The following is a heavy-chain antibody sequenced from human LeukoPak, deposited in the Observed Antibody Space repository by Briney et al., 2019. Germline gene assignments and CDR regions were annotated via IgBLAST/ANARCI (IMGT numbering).Heavy chain of an antibody. V-gene: IGHV4-59*02. D-gene: IGHD3-10*01. J-gene: IGHJ3*02. CDR3: ARPSYYYGSGIGAFDI. CDR2: THHSGNT. CDR1: GDSVSGYY. Sequence: KPSETLSLTCIVSGDSVSGYYWNWIRQPPGKGLEWIGYTHHSGNTLYNPSLKSRVTTSVDTSKNQFSLKLSSVTAADTAVYYCARPSYYYGSGIGAFDIWGQGTMVTVSS.